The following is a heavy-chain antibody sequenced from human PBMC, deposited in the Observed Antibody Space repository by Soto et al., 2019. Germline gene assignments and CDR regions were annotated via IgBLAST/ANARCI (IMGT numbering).Heavy chain of an antibody. J-gene: IGHJ4*02. Sequence: SETLSLTCTVSGGSMSSNYWTWIRQSPGKGLEWIGYIYYTGSTKYNPSLKSRVTISLDTSKNQFSLGLTSVTSADTAVYYCARGGSYGDFFDYWGQGAQVTVSS. CDR1: GGSMSSNY. CDR2: IYYTGST. V-gene: IGHV4-59*01. D-gene: IGHD4-17*01. CDR3: ARGGSYGDFFDY.